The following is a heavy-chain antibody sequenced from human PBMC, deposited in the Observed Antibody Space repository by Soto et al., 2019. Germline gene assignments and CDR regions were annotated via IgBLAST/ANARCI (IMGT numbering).Heavy chain of an antibody. CDR1: GFTFSSYW. V-gene: IGHV3-7*05. CDR2: IKQEGSEK. D-gene: IGHD3-22*01. Sequence: GGSLRLSCAASGFTFSSYWMSWVRQAPGRGLEWVANIKQEGSEKYSVDSVKGRFTISRDNAKNSLYLQMNSLRAEDTAVYYCARVWQAFYYDDSGYYPFDNWGQGTLVTVSS. J-gene: IGHJ4*02. CDR3: ARVWQAFYYDDSGYYPFDN.